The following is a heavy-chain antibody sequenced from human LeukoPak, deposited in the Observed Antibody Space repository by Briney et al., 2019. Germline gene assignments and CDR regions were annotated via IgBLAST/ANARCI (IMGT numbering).Heavy chain of an antibody. Sequence: WASVKVSCKASGYTFSGYYMHWVRQAPGQGLEWMGWINPNSGGTNYAQKFQGRVTMTRDTSISTAYMELSRLRSDDTAVYYCARERGDGYQILKKGNGGFDIWGQGTMVTVSS. V-gene: IGHV1-2*02. CDR3: ARERGDGYQILKKGNGGFDI. J-gene: IGHJ3*02. D-gene: IGHD5-24*01. CDR1: GYTFSGYY. CDR2: INPNSGGT.